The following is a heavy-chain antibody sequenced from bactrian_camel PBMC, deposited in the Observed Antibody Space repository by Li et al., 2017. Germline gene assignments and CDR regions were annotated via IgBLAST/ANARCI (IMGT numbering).Heavy chain of an antibody. CDR3: ATDPRRRVSIPTFTSITWSDLGY. V-gene: IGHV3S40*01. CDR1: GFIFSSTG. D-gene: IGHD1*01. J-gene: IGHJ6*01. Sequence: DVQLVESGGGLVQPGGSLKLSCAASGFIFSSTGMSWVRQAPGKGLEWVSAISSGGGDTYLADSVKGRFTISRDNAKNTLYLQMNSLKPEDTAVYLCATDPRRRVSIPTFTSITWSDLGYRGQGTQVTVS. CDR2: ISSGGGDT.